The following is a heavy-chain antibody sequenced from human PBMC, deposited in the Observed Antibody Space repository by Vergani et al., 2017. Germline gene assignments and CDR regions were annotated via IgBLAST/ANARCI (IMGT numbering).Heavy chain of an antibody. D-gene: IGHD5-12*01. CDR2: ISGSGGST. CDR1: GFTFNHYA. Sequence: EVQLLESGGDLVQPGGSLRLSCAASGFTFNHYAMNWVRQAPGKGLEWVSGISGSGGSTYYAGSVKGRFTISRDSSKNTLYLQMNSLSAGDTAVYYCAKANPRNNGYGCLYSNHSMDVWGQGATVTVAS. V-gene: IGHV3-23*01. J-gene: IGHJ6*02. CDR3: AKANPRNNGYGCLYSNHSMDV.